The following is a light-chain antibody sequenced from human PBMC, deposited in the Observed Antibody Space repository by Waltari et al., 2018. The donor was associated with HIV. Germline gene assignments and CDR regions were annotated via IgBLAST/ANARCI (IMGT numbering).Light chain of an antibody. CDR2: DVN. V-gene: IGLV2-14*03. Sequence: QSALSQPASVSASPGQSVAISCSGSARDIGRHHYVSWYQQHPYKAPTLILFDVNNRPSGISDRFSGSKSGTTASLTISTVRTDDEADYYCASYTVNSTGVFGTGTKLSVL. CDR3: ASYTVNSTGV. J-gene: IGLJ1*01. CDR1: ARDIGRHHY.